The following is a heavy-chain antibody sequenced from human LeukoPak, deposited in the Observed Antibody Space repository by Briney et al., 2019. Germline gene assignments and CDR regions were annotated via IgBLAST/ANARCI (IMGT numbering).Heavy chain of an antibody. D-gene: IGHD3-22*01. J-gene: IGHJ6*03. CDR1: GGSFSGYY. Sequence: PSEALSLTCAVYGGSFSGYYWSWIRQPPGKGLEWIGEINHSGSTNYNPSLKSRVTISVDTSKNQFSLKLSSVTAADTAVYYCARDPGYYDSSGYGYYMDVWGKGTTVTVSS. CDR3: ARDPGYYDSSGYGYYMDV. V-gene: IGHV4-34*01. CDR2: INHSGST.